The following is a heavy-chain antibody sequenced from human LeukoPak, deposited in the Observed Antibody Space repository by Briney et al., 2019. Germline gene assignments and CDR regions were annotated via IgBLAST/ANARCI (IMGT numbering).Heavy chain of an antibody. CDR1: GGSISSSSYY. Sequence: SETLSLTCTVSGGSISSSSYYWGWIRQPPGKGLEWIGSIYYSGSTYYNPSLKSRVTISVDTSKNQFSLKLSSVTAADTAVYYCARRGVVVITTRYDWFDPWGQGTLVTVSS. J-gene: IGHJ5*02. D-gene: IGHD3-22*01. CDR2: IYYSGST. V-gene: IGHV4-39*01. CDR3: ARRGVVVITTRYDWFDP.